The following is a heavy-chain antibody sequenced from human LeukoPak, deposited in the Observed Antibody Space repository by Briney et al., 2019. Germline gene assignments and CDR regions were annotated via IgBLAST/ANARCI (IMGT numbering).Heavy chain of an antibody. J-gene: IGHJ3*02. Sequence: GGSLGLSCAASGFTFSTYSMNWVRQAPGKGLEWVSYISGRSESKSYADSVKGRFTISRDNAKNSLYLQMNSLRVEDTAPYYCARPTGSYGFDIWGQGAMVTVSS. V-gene: IGHV3-48*01. CDR3: ARPTGSYGFDI. CDR2: ISGRSESK. D-gene: IGHD4-17*01. CDR1: GFTFSTYS.